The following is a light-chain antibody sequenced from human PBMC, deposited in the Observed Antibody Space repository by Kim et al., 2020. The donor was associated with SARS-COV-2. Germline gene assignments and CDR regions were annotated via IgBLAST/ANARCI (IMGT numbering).Light chain of an antibody. CDR2: SAS. V-gene: IGKV3-20*01. Sequence: SPGERATHSCRASQSISNSHLNWYQQNPGQPPKLIIYSASQRAIGVPDRFTGGGSGTDFTLTITRLEPEDFAVYYCHQHGWTPRSFGKGTKVDIK. J-gene: IGKJ1*01. CDR3: HQHGWTPRS. CDR1: QSISNSH.